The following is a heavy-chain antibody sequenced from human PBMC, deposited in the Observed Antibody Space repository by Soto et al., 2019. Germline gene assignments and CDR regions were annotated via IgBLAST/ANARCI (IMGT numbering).Heavy chain of an antibody. V-gene: IGHV3-9*01. D-gene: IGHD4-17*01. CDR1: GFNFENYA. CDR3: AKDKSTGEYSYYRYMDV. J-gene: IGHJ6*03. CDR2: ISWNSGQL. Sequence: EVQLVKSGGGLVQPDRPLRLSCEASGFNFENYAMHWVRQVPGKGLEWVSAISWNSGQLDYADSVRGRFTISRDNGKNSLYLEMNSLRPDDTALYFCAKDKSTGEYSYYRYMDVWGRGTTVIVSS.